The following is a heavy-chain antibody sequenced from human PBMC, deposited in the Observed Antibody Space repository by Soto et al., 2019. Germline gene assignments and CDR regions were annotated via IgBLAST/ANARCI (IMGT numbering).Heavy chain of an antibody. CDR3: ARMPYSSYAMDV. Sequence: QVQLQESGPGLVEPSGTLSLTCAVSGGPISSNNWWSWVRQPPGKGLEWIGEIHHDTVTNYNTSLRSRVAISVDKPKNQLSLNLNSVTAADAAIYYCARMPYSSYAMDVWGQGTTVTVSS. J-gene: IGHJ6*02. V-gene: IGHV4-4*02. CDR2: IHHDTVT. CDR1: GGPISSNNW. D-gene: IGHD2-2*01.